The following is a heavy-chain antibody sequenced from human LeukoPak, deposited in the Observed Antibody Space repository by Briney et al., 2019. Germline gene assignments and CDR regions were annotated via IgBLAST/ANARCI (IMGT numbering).Heavy chain of an antibody. CDR1: GYTFTAYY. CDR2: VNPKNGAT. J-gene: IGHJ3*02. D-gene: IGHD3-22*01. CDR3: ARDLDYNDNSDYDSFDI. Sequence: ASVKVSCKASGYTFTAYYIHWVRQAPGQGLEWMGWVNPKNGATKYTQNFQGRVTMTRDTSINTAYMEVSRPTSDDTAVYYCARDLDYNDNSDYDSFDIWGQGTLVTVSS. V-gene: IGHV1-2*02.